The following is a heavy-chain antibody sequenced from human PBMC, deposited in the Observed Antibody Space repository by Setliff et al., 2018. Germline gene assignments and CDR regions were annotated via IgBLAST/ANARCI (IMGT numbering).Heavy chain of an antibody. D-gene: IGHD6-13*01. CDR1: GGSISSSNYY. CDR3: ARGASSPFATGL. CDR2: IYYSGST. V-gene: IGHV4-39*07. Sequence: SETLSLTCTVSGGSISSSNYYWGWIRQPPGKGLEWIGSIYYSGSTYYNPSLKSRVTISVDTSKNQFSLRLTSVTAADTAVYYCARGASSPFATGLWGQGTLVTVSS. J-gene: IGHJ4*02.